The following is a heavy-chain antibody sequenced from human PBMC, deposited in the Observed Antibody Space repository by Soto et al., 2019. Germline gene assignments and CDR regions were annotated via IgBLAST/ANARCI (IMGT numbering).Heavy chain of an antibody. V-gene: IGHV1-3*01. J-gene: IGHJ6*02. Sequence: ASVKVSCKASGYTFTNYAMHWVRQAPGQRLEWMGWINAGNGNTKYSQKFQGRVTITRDTSASTAYMELSSLRSEDTAVYYYASEAIAAAAVYGMDVWGQGTTVTVSS. CDR1: GYTFTNYA. CDR2: INAGNGNT. CDR3: ASEAIAAAAVYGMDV. D-gene: IGHD6-13*01.